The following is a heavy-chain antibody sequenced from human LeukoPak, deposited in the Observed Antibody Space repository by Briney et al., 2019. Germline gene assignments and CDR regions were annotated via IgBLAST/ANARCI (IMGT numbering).Heavy chain of an antibody. CDR2: ISSNGGST. CDR3: ARVTGPRDY. V-gene: IGHV3-64*01. CDR1: GFTFSSYA. Sequence: SGGSLRLSCAASGFTFSSYAMHWVRQAPGKGLEYVSAISSNGGSTYYANPVKGRFTISRDNSKNTLYLQMGSLRAEDMAVYYCARVTGPRDYWGQGALVTVSS. J-gene: IGHJ4*02.